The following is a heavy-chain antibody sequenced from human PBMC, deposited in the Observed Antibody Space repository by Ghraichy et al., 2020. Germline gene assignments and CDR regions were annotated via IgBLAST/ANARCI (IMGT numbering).Heavy chain of an antibody. CDR3: ARRARYSSGWPFDY. J-gene: IGHJ4*02. CDR1: GFSLSTSGVG. Sequence: SVPTLVKPTQTLTLTCTFSGFSLSTSGVGVGWIRQPPGKALEWLALIYWYDDKRYSPSLKSRLTITKDTSKNQVVLTMTNMDPVDTATYYCARRARYSSGWPFDYWGQGTMVTVSS. D-gene: IGHD6-19*01. CDR2: IYWYDDK. V-gene: IGHV2-5*01.